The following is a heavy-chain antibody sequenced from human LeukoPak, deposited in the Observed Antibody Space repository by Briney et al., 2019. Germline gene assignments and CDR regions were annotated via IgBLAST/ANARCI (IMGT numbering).Heavy chain of an antibody. J-gene: IGHJ4*02. CDR2: ISPSGSTM. CDR1: GFTFSRYE. Sequence: PGGSLRLSCAVSGFTFSRYEMSWVRQAPGKGLEWISYISPSGSTMYYVDSVKGRFIISRDNAKDSLYLQMNSLRGEDTAVYYCARDPRGPDYWGQGTLVTVSS. CDR3: ARDPRGPDY. V-gene: IGHV3-48*03.